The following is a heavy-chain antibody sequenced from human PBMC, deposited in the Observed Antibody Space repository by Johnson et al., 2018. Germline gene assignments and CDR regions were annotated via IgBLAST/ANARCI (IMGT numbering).Heavy chain of an antibody. J-gene: IGHJ6*02. CDR2: ISWNSGSI. CDR3: AGGGWVPAAILVTYYYGMDV. Sequence: EVQLLESGGGLVQPGRSLRLSCAASGFTFDDYAMHWVRQAPGKGLEWVSAISWNSGSIAYADSVKGRLTISRDNAKNSLYLQMNSLKPEDTALYYCAGGGWVPAAILVTYYYGMDVWGQGTTVTVSS. D-gene: IGHD2-2*01. V-gene: IGHV3-9*01. CDR1: GFTFDDYA.